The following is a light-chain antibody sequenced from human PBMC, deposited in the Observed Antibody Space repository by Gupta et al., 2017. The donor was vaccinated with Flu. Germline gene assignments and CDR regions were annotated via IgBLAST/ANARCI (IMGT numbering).Light chain of an antibody. CDR3: QRYNAAPWT. J-gene: IGKJ1*01. Sequence: DVQMTQSPSSLSASVGDRVTITCRASPGINSYLAWYQQKPGTVPKLLIYAASTLQSGVPSRFSGSGSGTDFTLTISSLQPEDVATYYCQRYNAAPWTFGQGTRVEIK. V-gene: IGKV1-27*01. CDR1: PGINSY. CDR2: AAS.